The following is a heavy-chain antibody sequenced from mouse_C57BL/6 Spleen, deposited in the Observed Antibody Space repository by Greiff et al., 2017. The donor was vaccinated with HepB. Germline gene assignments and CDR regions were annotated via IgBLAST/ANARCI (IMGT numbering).Heavy chain of an antibody. V-gene: IGHV1-64*01. CDR1: GYTFTSYW. CDR2: IHPNSGST. Sequence: QVQLQQPGAELVKPGASVKLSCKASGYTFTSYWLHWVKQRPGQGLEWIGMIHPNSGSTNYNEKFKSKATLTVDKSSSTAYMQLSSLTSEDSAVYYCARDCHGAMDYWGQGTSVTVSS. CDR3: ARDCHGAMDY. D-gene: IGHD6-1*01. J-gene: IGHJ4*01.